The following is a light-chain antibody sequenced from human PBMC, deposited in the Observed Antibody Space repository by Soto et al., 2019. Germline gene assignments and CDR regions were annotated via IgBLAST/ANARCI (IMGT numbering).Light chain of an antibody. CDR1: SSDVGAYNF. CDR3: TSYTSISTYV. V-gene: IGLV2-14*01. J-gene: IGLJ1*01. CDR2: DVN. Sequence: QLVLTQPASVSGSPGQSISISCTGTSSDVGAYNFVSWYQQHPDKAPKLVIFDVNNRPSGVSNRFSGSKSGNTASLTISGLRAEDEADYYCTSYTSISTYVFGTGTQLTVL.